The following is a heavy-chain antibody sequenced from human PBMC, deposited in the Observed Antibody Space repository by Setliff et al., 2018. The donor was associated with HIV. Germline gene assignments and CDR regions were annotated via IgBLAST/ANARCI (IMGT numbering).Heavy chain of an antibody. Sequence: PSETLSLTCTVSGDSISTDYWTWIRQPPGKGLEWIGYIYTSGSVNYNPSLNSRVTISVDTSKNQFSLKLRSVTAADTAVYYCEVAGQWGQGTLVTVSS. V-gene: IGHV4-4*09. CDR1: GDSISTDY. J-gene: IGHJ4*02. CDR2: IYTSGSV. CDR3: EVAGQ. D-gene: IGHD6-19*01.